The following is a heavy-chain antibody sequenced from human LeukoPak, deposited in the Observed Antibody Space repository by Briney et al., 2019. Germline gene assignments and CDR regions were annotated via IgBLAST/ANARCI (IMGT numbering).Heavy chain of an antibody. Sequence: PGGSLRLSCAASGFTFDDYGMSWVRQAPGKGLEWVAGINWNGSSPGYADSVKGRFTICRDNAKNSLYPTMNRLRVEDTALYYLARDNVVMVYARVDTAMEGYWGKGTLVTVS. J-gene: IGHJ4*02. V-gene: IGHV3-20*04. CDR1: GFTFDDYG. D-gene: IGHD2-8*01. CDR2: INWNGSSP. CDR3: ARDNVVMVYARVDTAMEGY.